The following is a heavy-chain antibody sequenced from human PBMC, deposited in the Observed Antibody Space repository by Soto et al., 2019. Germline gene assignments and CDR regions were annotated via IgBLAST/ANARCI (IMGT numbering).Heavy chain of an antibody. Sequence: PSETLSLTCTVSGSSISDYYWSWIRQSPGKGLEWVGYFSHTGGTNYNPSLNSRLTLSANTSKKQLSLRLKSTTAADTAVYYCARGTDWDRGVFDYWGQGTPVTVSS. CDR3: ARGTDWDRGVFDY. CDR2: FSHTGGT. V-gene: IGHV4-59*13. J-gene: IGHJ4*02. CDR1: GSSISDYY. D-gene: IGHD1-26*01.